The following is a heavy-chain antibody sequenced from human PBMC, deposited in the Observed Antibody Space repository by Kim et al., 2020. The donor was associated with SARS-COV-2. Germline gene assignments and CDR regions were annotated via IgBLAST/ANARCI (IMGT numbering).Heavy chain of an antibody. J-gene: IGHJ4*02. CDR2: ISYSGST. CDR3: ARGGASSLPLDY. Sequence: SETLSLTCTVSGGSISSYYWSWIRQPPGKGLEWIGHISYSGSTWYNPSLKSRVTISADTSKNQFSLKLNSVTAADTAVYYCARGGASSLPLDYWGQGTLVTV. D-gene: IGHD2-2*01. V-gene: IGHV4-59*13. CDR1: GGSISSYY.